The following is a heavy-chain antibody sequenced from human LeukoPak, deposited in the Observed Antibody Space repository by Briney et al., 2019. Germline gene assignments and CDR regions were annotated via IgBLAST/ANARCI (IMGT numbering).Heavy chain of an antibody. Sequence: PGGSLRLSCAASGFTFSSYAMSWVRQAPGKGLEWVSYISSSGSTIYYADSVKGRFTISRDNAKNSLYLQMNSLRAEDTAVYYCARADYDYSNNWFDPWGQGTLVTVSS. CDR2: ISSSGSTI. CDR1: GFTFSSYA. J-gene: IGHJ5*02. V-gene: IGHV3-48*04. D-gene: IGHD4-11*01. CDR3: ARADYDYSNNWFDP.